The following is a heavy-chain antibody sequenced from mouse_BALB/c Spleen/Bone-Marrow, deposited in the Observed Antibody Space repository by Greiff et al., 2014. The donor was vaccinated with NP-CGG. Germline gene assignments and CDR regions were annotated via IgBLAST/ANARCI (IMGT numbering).Heavy chain of an antibody. CDR2: IDPANGNT. Sequence: EVQLVESGAELVKPGASVKLFCTASGFNIKDTYMHWVKQRPEQGLEWIGRIDPANGNTKYVPTFQGKATITADTSSNTAYLQLSSLTSEDTAVYYCASSGNYEGGAMDYWGQGISVTVSS. V-gene: IGHV14-3*02. D-gene: IGHD2-1*01. CDR1: GFNIKDTY. J-gene: IGHJ4*01. CDR3: ASSGNYEGGAMDY.